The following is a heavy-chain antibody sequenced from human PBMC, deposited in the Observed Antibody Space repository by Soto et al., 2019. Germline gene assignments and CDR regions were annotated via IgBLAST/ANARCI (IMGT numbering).Heavy chain of an antibody. V-gene: IGHV4-30-4*01. CDR2: IYYSGST. J-gene: IGHJ6*02. Sequence: TLSLPWPFAGFSLSGAEYYLSWIRPPPGKGLEWIGYIYYSGSTYYNPSLKSRVTISVDTSKNQFSLKLSSVTAADTAVYYCARDVPTDVCGQGTTVTVSS. CDR3: ARDVPTDV. CDR1: GFSLSGAEYY.